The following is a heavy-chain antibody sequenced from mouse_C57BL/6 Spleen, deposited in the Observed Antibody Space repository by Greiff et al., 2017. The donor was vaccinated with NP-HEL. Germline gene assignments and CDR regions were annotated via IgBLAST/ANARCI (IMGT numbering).Heavy chain of an antibody. V-gene: IGHV5-4*03. CDR3: ARGTGSYYAMDY. J-gene: IGHJ4*01. CDR2: ISDGGSYT. Sequence: EVKVVESGGGLVKPGGSLKLSCAASGFTFSSYAMAWVRQTPEKRLEWVATISDGGSYTYYPDNVKGRFTISRDNAKNNLYLQMSHLKSEDTAMYYCARGTGSYYAMDYWGQGTSVTVSS. D-gene: IGHD1-1*01. CDR1: GFTFSSYA.